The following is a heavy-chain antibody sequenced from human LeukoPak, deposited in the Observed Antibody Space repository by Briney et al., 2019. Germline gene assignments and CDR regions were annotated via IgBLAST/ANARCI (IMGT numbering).Heavy chain of an antibody. D-gene: IGHD3-9*01. J-gene: IGHJ4*02. CDR1: GGTFSSYA. Sequence: APVKVSCKASGGTFSSYAISWVRQAPGQGLEWMGGIIPIFGTANYAQKFQGRVTITADESTSTAYMELSSLRSEDTAVYYCARGIYDIWTGYWGGYYFDYWGQGTLVTVSS. CDR3: ARGIYDIWTGYWGGYYFDY. V-gene: IGHV1-69*13. CDR2: IIPIFGTA.